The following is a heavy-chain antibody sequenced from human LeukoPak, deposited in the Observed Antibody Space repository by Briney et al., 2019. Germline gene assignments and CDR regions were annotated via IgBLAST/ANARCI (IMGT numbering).Heavy chain of an antibody. D-gene: IGHD3-16*01. CDR2: ISPSGEIT. CDR1: GFTFSSHG. Sequence: GGSLRLSCAASGFTFSSHGMNWVRPAPGKGLEWVSGISPSGEITYYTDSVKGRYTISRDNSKNTQSLQMNSLRAEDTAVYYCAKDDDWGRYKHWGQGTLVTVSS. J-gene: IGHJ1*01. CDR3: AKDDDWGRYKH. V-gene: IGHV3-23*01.